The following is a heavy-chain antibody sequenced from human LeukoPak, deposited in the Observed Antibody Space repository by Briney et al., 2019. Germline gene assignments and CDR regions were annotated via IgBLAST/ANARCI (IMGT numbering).Heavy chain of an antibody. J-gene: IGHJ4*02. V-gene: IGHV3-15*01. CDR1: GFTFTSAW. Sequence: PGGSLRLSCAASGFTFTSAWMSWVRQAPGKGLEWVGRIKGKTAAGAPDYVASVKGRFTISRDGSKNTLFLQMNSLKTEDTAVYYCITGGYDFWSGFYSPNHYFDYWGQGTLVTVSS. CDR2: IKGKTAAGAP. CDR3: ITGGYDFWSGFYSPNHYFDY. D-gene: IGHD3-3*01.